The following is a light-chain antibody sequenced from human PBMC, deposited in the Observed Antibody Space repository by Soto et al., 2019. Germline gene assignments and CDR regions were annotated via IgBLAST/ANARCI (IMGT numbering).Light chain of an antibody. V-gene: IGKV1-17*03. CDR3: LQNSNYPWT. J-gene: IGKJ1*01. Sequence: DIQMTQSPSAMSASVGDRVTITCRASQGISHYLTWFQHKPGKVPKRLLYDASSLQSGVPSRFSGNGSGTEFTLTNISLQHEDSATNYCLQNSNYPWTFGHGPRAEIK. CDR1: QGISHY. CDR2: DAS.